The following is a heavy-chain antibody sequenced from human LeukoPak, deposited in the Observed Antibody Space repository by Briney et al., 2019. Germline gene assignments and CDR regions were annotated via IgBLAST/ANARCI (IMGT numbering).Heavy chain of an antibody. CDR1: GFTFSSYE. V-gene: IGHV3-48*03. J-gene: IGHJ4*02. Sequence: GGSLRLSCAASGFTFSSYEMNWVRQAPGKGLEWVSYISSSGYTIYYADSVKGRFTISRDNAKNSLYLQMNSLRAEDTAVYYCARDLVGATLWGQGTLVAVSS. CDR2: ISSSGYTI. CDR3: ARDLVGATL. D-gene: IGHD1-26*01.